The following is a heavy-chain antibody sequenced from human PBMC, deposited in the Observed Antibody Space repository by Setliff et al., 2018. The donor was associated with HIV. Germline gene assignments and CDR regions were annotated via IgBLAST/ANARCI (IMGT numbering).Heavy chain of an antibody. Sequence: PGGSLRLSCAASGFTFSSYAMSWVRQAPGKGLEWVSGISGRGGSTYYADSVKGRFTISRDNSKHTLYLQMNSLRAEDTAVYYCAKQYYYDSSGYLPISYYFDYWGQGTLVTVS. CDR2: ISGRGGST. V-gene: IGHV3-23*01. J-gene: IGHJ4*02. D-gene: IGHD3-22*01. CDR1: GFTFSSYA. CDR3: AKQYYYDSSGYLPISYYFDY.